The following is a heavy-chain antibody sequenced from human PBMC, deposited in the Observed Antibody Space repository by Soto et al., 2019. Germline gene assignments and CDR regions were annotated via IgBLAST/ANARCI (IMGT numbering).Heavy chain of an antibody. D-gene: IGHD2-2*01. CDR3: ARSQGSSTSLEIYYYYYYGMDV. V-gene: IGHV1-69*01. J-gene: IGHJ6*02. Sequence: QVQLVKCGAEVKLLGASLKVSCKASGGTFSSYAISWVRQAPGQGLEWMGGIIPIPGTANYAQKFQGRVTSTADESTSTAYMELSSLRSEDTAVYYCARSQGSSTSLEIYYYYYYGMDVWGQGTTVTVSS. CDR2: IIPIPGTA. CDR1: GGTFSSYA.